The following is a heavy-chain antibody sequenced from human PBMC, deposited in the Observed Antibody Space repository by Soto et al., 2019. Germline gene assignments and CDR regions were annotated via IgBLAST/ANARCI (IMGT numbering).Heavy chain of an antibody. CDR2: IFSNDEK. D-gene: IGHD2-15*01. Sequence: QVTLKESGPVLVKPTETLTLTCTVSGFSLSNARMGVSWIRQPPGKALEWLAHIFSNDEKSYSTSLKSRLTISKDTAKSQLVLTMTNMDPVDTATYYCARPACSGGSCYFAYWGQGTLVTVSS. J-gene: IGHJ4*02. CDR1: GFSLSNARMG. V-gene: IGHV2-26*01. CDR3: ARPACSGGSCYFAY.